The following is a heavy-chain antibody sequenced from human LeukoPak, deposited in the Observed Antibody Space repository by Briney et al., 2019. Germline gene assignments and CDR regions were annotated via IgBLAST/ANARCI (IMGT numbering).Heavy chain of an antibody. CDR3: AQGYSSNWYWFDP. J-gene: IGHJ5*02. D-gene: IGHD6-13*01. CDR1: GGSISSYY. CDR2: IYYSGST. Sequence: PSETLSLTCTVSGGSISSYYWSWIRQPPGKGLEWIGYIYYSGSTNYNPSLKSRVTISVDTSKNQFSLKLSSVTAADTAVYYCAQGYSSNWYWFDPWGQGTLVTVSS. V-gene: IGHV4-59*08.